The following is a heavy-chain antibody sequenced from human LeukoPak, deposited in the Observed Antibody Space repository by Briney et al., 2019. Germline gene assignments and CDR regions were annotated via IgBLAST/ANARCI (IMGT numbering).Heavy chain of an antibody. V-gene: IGHV4-4*07. CDR3: ARSLLWFGEPYYYYGMDV. Sequence: SGPGLVKPSETLSLTCTVSGGSISSYYWSWIRQPAGKGLEWIGRIYTSGSTNYNPSLKSRVTMSVDTSKNQFSLKLSSVTAADTAVYYCARSLLWFGEPYYYYGMDVWGQGTTVTVSS. J-gene: IGHJ6*02. CDR1: GGSISSYY. CDR2: IYTSGST. D-gene: IGHD3-10*01.